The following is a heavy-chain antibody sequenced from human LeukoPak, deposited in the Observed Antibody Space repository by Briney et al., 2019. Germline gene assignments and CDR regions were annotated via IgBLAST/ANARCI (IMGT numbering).Heavy chain of an antibody. CDR2: ISDDGSNK. CDR3: ARIYEYGFDF. D-gene: IGHD3-16*01. Sequence: GGSLRLSCAASGFTFSNYAMHWVRQAPGKGLEWVAVISDDGSNKYYVDSVKGRFTISRDNVKNSLYLQMNSLRAEDAAVYYCARIYEYGFDFWGQGTLVTVSS. V-gene: IGHV3-30*03. CDR1: GFTFSNYA. J-gene: IGHJ4*02.